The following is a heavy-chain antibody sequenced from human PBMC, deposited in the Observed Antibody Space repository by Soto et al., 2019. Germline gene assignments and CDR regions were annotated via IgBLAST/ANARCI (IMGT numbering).Heavy chain of an antibody. Sequence: PSETLSLTCTASGGSISSSSYHWGWIRPLPGKGRESIGSTYYSGSTYYNPSLKSRVTIYVEPPKNPFSLKLISVTAADTAVYYCARRGMDYYYYYGVDVWGQGTTV. CDR1: GGSISSSSYH. J-gene: IGHJ6*02. CDR3: ARRGMDYYYYYGVDV. CDR2: TYYSGST. D-gene: IGHD6-13*01. V-gene: IGHV4-39*01.